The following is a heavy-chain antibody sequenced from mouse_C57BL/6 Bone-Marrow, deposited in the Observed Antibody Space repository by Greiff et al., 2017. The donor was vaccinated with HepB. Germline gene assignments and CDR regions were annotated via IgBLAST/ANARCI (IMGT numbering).Heavy chain of an antibody. CDR1: GYTFTSYG. CDR2: IYPRSGNT. V-gene: IGHV1-81*01. J-gene: IGHJ4*01. Sequence: QVQLQQSGAELVRPGASVKLSCKASGYTFTSYGISWVKQSTGQGLEWIGEIYPRSGNTYYNEKFKGKATLTADKSSSTAYMELRSLTSEDSAVYFCAKNDGCWVGYYAMGYWGKGTSVTVSS. D-gene: IGHD2-3*01. CDR3: AKNDGCWVGYYAMGY.